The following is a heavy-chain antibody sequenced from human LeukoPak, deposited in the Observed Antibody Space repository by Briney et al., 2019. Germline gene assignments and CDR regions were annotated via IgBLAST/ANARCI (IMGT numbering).Heavy chain of an antibody. CDR1: GYSFTSYW. Sequence: GESLKISCKGSGYSFTSYWIGWVRQMPGKDLEWMGIIYPGDSDTRYSPSSQGQVTISADKSISTAYLQWSSLKASDTAVYYCASTSYDFRSGYLYWGQGTLVTVSS. V-gene: IGHV5-51*01. CDR2: IYPGDSDT. J-gene: IGHJ4*02. CDR3: ASTSYDFRSGYLY. D-gene: IGHD3-3*01.